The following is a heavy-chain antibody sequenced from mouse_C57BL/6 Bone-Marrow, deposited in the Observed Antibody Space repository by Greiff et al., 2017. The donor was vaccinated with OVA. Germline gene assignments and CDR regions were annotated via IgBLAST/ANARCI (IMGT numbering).Heavy chain of an antibody. CDR3: TTTVVGAY. CDR2: IDPENGDT. J-gene: IGHJ3*01. V-gene: IGHV14-4*01. CDR1: GFNIKDDY. D-gene: IGHD1-1*01. Sequence: DVQLQESGAELVRPGASVKLSCTASGFNIKDDYMHWVKQRPEQGLEWIGWIDPENGDTEYASKFQGKATITADTSSNTAYLQLSSLTSEDTAVYYCTTTVVGAYWGQGTLVTVSA.